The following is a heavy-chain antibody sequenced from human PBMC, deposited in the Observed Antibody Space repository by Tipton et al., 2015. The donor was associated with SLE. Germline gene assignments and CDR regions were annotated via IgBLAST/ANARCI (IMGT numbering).Heavy chain of an antibody. V-gene: IGHV4-39*07. CDR3: ARDEYRYDATGYHLLGHFDF. D-gene: IGHD3-22*01. Sequence: TLSLTCSVSGGFISFHYWSWIRQPPGKGLEWIGSVYYTGSTFYNPSLKSRVTLSVDTSKNQFSLKLSSVTAADTAVYYCARDEYRYDATGYHLLGHFDFWGQGTLVTVSS. J-gene: IGHJ4*02. CDR1: GGFISFHY. CDR2: VYYTGST.